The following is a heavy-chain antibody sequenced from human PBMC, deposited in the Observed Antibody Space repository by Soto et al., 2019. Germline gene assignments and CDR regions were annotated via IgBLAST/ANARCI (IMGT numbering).Heavy chain of an antibody. Sequence: ASVKVSCKASGYTFTSYDINWVRQATGQGLEWMGWMNPNSGNTGYAQKFQGRVTMTRNTSISTAYMELSSLRSEDTAVYYCAIRPAGGYCSSTSCYWMGNYYYGMDVWGQGTTVTVSS. CDR3: AIRPAGGYCSSTSCYWMGNYYYGMDV. V-gene: IGHV1-8*01. J-gene: IGHJ6*02. D-gene: IGHD2-2*01. CDR1: GYTFTSYD. CDR2: MNPNSGNT.